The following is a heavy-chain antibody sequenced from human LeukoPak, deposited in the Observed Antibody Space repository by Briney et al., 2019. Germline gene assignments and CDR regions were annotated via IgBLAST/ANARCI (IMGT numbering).Heavy chain of an antibody. D-gene: IGHD4-17*01. V-gene: IGHV4-59*08. CDR2: IYYSGST. Sequence: SETLSLTCTVSGGSISSYYWSWIRQPPGKGLEWIGYIYYSGSTNYNPSLKGRVTISVDTSKNQFSLKLSSVTAADTAVYYCARHRDYGDPNYYYYGMDVWGQGTTVTVSS. CDR1: GGSISSYY. J-gene: IGHJ6*02. CDR3: ARHRDYGDPNYYYYGMDV.